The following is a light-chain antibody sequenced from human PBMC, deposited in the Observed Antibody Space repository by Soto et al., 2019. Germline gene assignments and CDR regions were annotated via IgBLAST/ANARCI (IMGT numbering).Light chain of an antibody. J-gene: IGKJ5*01. CDR1: QSVSSN. Sequence: EIVWTQSPATLSLSLGERATLSCRASQSVSSNLVWYQQKPGQAPRLIIYGASTRANGIPARFSGSGSGTELTLTISSLQSEDFAVYYCQQYNNWPPITFGQGTRLEIK. V-gene: IGKV3-15*01. CDR3: QQYNNWPPIT. CDR2: GAS.